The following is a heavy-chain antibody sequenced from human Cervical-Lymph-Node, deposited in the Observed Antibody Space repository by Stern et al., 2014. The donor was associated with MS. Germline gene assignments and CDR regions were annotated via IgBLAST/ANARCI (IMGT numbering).Heavy chain of an antibody. Sequence: EEQLVESGGGLVQPGRSLRLSCAASGFTFDDHAIHWVRQLPGKGMEWDSGISWDSGSIAYVDSVKGRFTISRDNAKNSLYLQMKSLRAEDTALYYCARSRVYTLVDYYGVDVWGQGTRVTVSS. D-gene: IGHD4-23*01. J-gene: IGHJ6*02. V-gene: IGHV3-9*01. CDR2: ISWDSGSI. CDR3: ARSRVYTLVDYYGVDV. CDR1: GFTFDDHA.